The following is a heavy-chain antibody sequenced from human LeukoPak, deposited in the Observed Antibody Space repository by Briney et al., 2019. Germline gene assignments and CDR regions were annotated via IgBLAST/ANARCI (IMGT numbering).Heavy chain of an antibody. CDR1: GGSISSSSYY. V-gene: IGHV4-39*07. Sequence: SETLSLTCTVSGGSISSSSYYWGWIRQPPGKGLEWIGSIYYSGSTYYNPSLKSRVTISVDTSKNQFSLKLSSVTAADTAVYYCARMPTVAGIAAYYFDYWGQGTLVTVSS. J-gene: IGHJ4*02. CDR2: IYYSGST. CDR3: ARMPTVAGIAAYYFDY. D-gene: IGHD6-19*01.